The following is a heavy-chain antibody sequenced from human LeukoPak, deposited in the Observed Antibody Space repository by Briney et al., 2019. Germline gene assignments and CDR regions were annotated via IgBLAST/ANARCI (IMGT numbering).Heavy chain of an antibody. Sequence: SQTLSLTCAISGDSVSSNSAAWNWIRQSPSRGLEWLGRTYYRSKWYNDYAVSVKSRITFKPDTSKNQFSLQLKSVTPEDTAVYYCAKSYSSGWDFDYWGQGTLVTVSS. CDR3: AKSYSSGWDFDY. D-gene: IGHD6-19*01. J-gene: IGHJ4*02. CDR1: GDSVSSNSAA. CDR2: TYYRSKWYN. V-gene: IGHV6-1*01.